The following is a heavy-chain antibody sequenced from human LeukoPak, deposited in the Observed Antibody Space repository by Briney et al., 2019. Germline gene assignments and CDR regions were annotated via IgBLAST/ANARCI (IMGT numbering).Heavy chain of an antibody. CDR1: SCTFRNYL. V-gene: IGHV3-7*01. J-gene: IGHJ4*02. CDR3: ARIGLGHSGRYYFDY. CDR2: IKEDGSEK. Sequence: GGSLRLSCAAPSCTFRNYLMSWVRQAPGKGLEWVANIKEDGSEKYYVDSMNRRFTTARDNANDSLFLQMNSLRAEYTAVYACARIGLGHSGRYYFDYLGQGTLVTVSS. D-gene: IGHD3-9*01.